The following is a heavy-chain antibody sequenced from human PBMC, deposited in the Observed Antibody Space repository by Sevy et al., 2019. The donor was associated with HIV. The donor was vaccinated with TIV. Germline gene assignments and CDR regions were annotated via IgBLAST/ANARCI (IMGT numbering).Heavy chain of an antibody. CDR3: ARDRSGSYDY. V-gene: IGHV3-48*03. CDR2: ISSSGSTI. CDR1: GFTFSSYE. J-gene: IGHJ4*02. D-gene: IGHD1-26*01. Sequence: GSLRLSCAASGFTFSSYEMNWVRQAPGNGLEWVSYISSSGSTIYYADSVKGRFTISRDNAKNSLYLQMNSLRAEDTAVYYCARDRSGSYDYWGQGTLVTVSS.